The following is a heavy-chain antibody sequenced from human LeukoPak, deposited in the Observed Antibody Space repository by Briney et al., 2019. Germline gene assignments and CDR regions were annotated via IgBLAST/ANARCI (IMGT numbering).Heavy chain of an antibody. CDR3: ARAGLMAAAGYVFDY. CDR1: GFTFSSYE. D-gene: IGHD6-25*01. CDR2: ISSSGSTI. V-gene: IGHV3-48*03. J-gene: IGHJ4*02. Sequence: GGSLRLSCAASGFTFSSYEMHWVRQAPGKGLEWVSYISSSGSTIYYADSVKGRFTVSRDNAKNSLFLQMNSLRAEDTAVYYCARAGLMAAAGYVFDYWGQGTLATVSS.